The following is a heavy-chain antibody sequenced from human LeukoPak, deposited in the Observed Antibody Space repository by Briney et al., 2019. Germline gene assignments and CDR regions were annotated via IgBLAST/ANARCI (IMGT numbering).Heavy chain of an antibody. Sequence: GGSLRLSCAASGFTFSSYWMSWVRQAPGKGLEWVASIKQDGSEKYYVDSVKGRFTISRDNAKNSLYLQMNSLRAEDTAVYYCARDIMYYYDSPRGDAFDIWGQGTMVTVSS. CDR3: ARDIMYYYDSPRGDAFDI. CDR1: GFTFSSYW. V-gene: IGHV3-7*01. D-gene: IGHD3-22*01. CDR2: IKQDGSEK. J-gene: IGHJ3*02.